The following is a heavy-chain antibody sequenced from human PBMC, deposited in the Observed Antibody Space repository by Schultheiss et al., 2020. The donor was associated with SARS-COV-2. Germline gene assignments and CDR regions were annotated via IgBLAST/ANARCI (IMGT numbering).Heavy chain of an antibody. CDR2: INHRGST. J-gene: IGHJ6*03. D-gene: IGHD2-8*01. Sequence: SQTLSLTCAVSGGSISSSNWWSWIRQPPGKGLEWIGEINHRGSTNYSPSLTSRVIVSVDTSKNQFSLKLSSVTAADTAVYYCARVRGYCTNGVCYTSYYYYYMDVWGKGTTVTVSS. CDR1: GGSISSSNW. V-gene: IGHV4-4*02. CDR3: ARVRGYCTNGVCYTSYYYYYMDV.